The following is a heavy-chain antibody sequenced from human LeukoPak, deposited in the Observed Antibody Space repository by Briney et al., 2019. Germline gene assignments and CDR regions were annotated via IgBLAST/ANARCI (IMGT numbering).Heavy chain of an antibody. D-gene: IGHD3-22*01. Sequence: GGSLRLSCTVSGFTVSDNSMSWVRQAPGKGLEWVSFIYYDDRTHYSDSVKGRFTISRDNSKNTLYLQMNSLRPEDSAVHYCAKDGRGSGYFPDYWGQGTLVTVSS. CDR2: IYYDDRT. V-gene: IGHV3-53*05. CDR1: GFTVSDNS. J-gene: IGHJ4*02. CDR3: AKDGRGSGYFPDY.